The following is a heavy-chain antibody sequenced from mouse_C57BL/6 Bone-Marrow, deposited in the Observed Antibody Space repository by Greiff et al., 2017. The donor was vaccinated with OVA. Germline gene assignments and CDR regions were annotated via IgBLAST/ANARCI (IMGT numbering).Heavy chain of an antibody. V-gene: IGHV1-81*01. CDR1: GYTFTSYG. Sequence: QVQLQQSGAELARPGASVKLSCKASGYTFTSYGISWVKQRTGQGLEWIGEIYPRSGNTYYNEKFKGKATLTADKSSSTAYMELRSLTSEDSAFYFCARSDSNYSWFAYWGQGTLVTVSA. CDR2: IYPRSGNT. J-gene: IGHJ3*01. D-gene: IGHD2-5*01. CDR3: ARSDSNYSWFAY.